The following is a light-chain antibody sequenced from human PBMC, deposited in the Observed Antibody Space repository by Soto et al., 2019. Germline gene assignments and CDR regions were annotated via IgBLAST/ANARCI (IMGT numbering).Light chain of an antibody. V-gene: IGLV2-14*01. CDR2: DVS. J-gene: IGLJ1*01. Sequence: QSALTQPASVSGSPGQSIIISCTGTSSDVGGYNYVSWYQQHPRKAPKLMIYDVSNRPSGVSNRFSGSKSGNTASLTISGLQAEDEADYYCSSYTSSSTYVFGTGTKVTVL. CDR1: SSDVGGYNY. CDR3: SSYTSSSTYV.